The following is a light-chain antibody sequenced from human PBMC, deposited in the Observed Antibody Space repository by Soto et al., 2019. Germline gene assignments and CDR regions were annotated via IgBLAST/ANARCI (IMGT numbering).Light chain of an antibody. CDR3: QKYNSAPLT. CDR2: ATS. V-gene: IGKV1-27*01. J-gene: IGKJ4*01. CDR1: QGIAPY. Sequence: DVQMTQSPSSLSAFVGDRVTITCRASQGIAPYLAWFQQKPGKVPKLLIYATSTLQSGVPSRFSSSGSGTDITLTISSLQPEDVGTYYCQKYNSAPLTFGGGTKVEIK.